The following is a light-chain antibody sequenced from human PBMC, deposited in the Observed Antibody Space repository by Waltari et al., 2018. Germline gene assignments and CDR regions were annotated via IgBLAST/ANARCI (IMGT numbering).Light chain of an antibody. CDR2: DVN. CDR3: NSYTSGRTWV. J-gene: IGLJ3*02. Sequence: WFLHHPGKAPKLMIHDVNERPSGVSSRFSGSKSGNMASLTISGLQAEDEAIYYCNSYTSGRTWVFGGGTRLTVL. V-gene: IGLV2-14*03.